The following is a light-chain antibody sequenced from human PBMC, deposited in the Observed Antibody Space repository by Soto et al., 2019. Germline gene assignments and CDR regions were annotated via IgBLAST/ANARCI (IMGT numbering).Light chain of an antibody. CDR3: QQSYRTPRT. CDR1: QSISTY. V-gene: IGKV1-39*01. J-gene: IGKJ1*01. CDR2: AAS. Sequence: DIQMTQSPSSLSASVGDRVTITCRASQSISTYLNGYQQKPGQAPKLLMHAASSLDRGVPSRFSGSGSGTDFTLTISSLQPEDFATYYCQQSYRTPRTFGQGTKVDIK.